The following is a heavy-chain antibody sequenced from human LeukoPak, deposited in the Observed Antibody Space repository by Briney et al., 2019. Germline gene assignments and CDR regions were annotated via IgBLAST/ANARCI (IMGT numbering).Heavy chain of an antibody. Sequence: SETLSLTCTVSGGSMTNNTFYWGWIRQHPGKGLEWIGYIYYSGSTYYNPSLKSRVTISVDTSKNQFSLKLSSVTAADTAVYYCARGGNYDSSYFDYWGQGTLVTVSS. CDR1: GGSMTNNTFY. D-gene: IGHD3-22*01. J-gene: IGHJ4*02. CDR3: ARGGNYDSSYFDY. V-gene: IGHV4-31*03. CDR2: IYYSGST.